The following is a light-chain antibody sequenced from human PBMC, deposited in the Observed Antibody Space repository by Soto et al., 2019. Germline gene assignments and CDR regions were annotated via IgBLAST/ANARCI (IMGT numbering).Light chain of an antibody. CDR3: SSYTSSSTYV. Sequence: QSVLTQPPSVSGSPGQSVTISCTGTSSDVGSYNRVSWYQLPPGTAPQLMVYEVSNRPSGVPDRFSGSKSGNTASLTISGFQAEDEADYYCSSYTSSSTYVFGTGTKVTVL. V-gene: IGLV2-18*02. J-gene: IGLJ1*01. CDR1: SSDVGSYNR. CDR2: EVS.